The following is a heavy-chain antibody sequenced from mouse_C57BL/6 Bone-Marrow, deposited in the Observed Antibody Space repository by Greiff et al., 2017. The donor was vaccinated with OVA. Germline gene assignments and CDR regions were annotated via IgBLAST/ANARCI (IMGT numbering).Heavy chain of an antibody. CDR1: GYSFTGYF. Sequence: VQLQQSGPELVKPGDSVKISCKASGYSFTGYFMNWVMQSHGKSLEWIGRINPYNGDTFYNQKFKGKATLTVDKSSSTAHMELRSLTSEDSAVYYCARGYYGSRNWYFDVWGTGTTVTVAS. CDR3: ARGYYGSRNWYFDV. D-gene: IGHD1-1*01. V-gene: IGHV1-20*01. CDR2: INPYNGDT. J-gene: IGHJ1*03.